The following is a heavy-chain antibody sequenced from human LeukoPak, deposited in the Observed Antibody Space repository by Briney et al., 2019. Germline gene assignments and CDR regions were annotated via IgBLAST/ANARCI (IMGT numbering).Heavy chain of an antibody. Sequence: ASVKVSCKASGYTFTSYGISWVRQAPGQGLEWMGWISAYNGNTNYAQKLQGRVTMTTDTSTSTAYMELRSLRSDDTAVYYCARLDYYDSSGYYPRGGYYYYYMDVWGKGTTVTVSS. J-gene: IGHJ6*03. D-gene: IGHD3-22*01. CDR1: GYTFTSYG. V-gene: IGHV1-18*01. CDR3: ARLDYYDSSGYYPRGGYYYYYMDV. CDR2: ISAYNGNT.